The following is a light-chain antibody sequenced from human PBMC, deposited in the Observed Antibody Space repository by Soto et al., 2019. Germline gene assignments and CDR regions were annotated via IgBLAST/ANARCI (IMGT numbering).Light chain of an antibody. J-gene: IGKJ4*01. CDR2: DAS. Sequence: DIQMTQSPSSLSASVGDRVTITCRASQYISRYLNWYQKKPGKAPKLLIYDASTLQSGVPPRFSGSGSGSDFSLTISSLQPEDFATYYCQQSFASPPLTFGGGTKVDI. V-gene: IGKV1-39*01. CDR3: QQSFASPPLT. CDR1: QYISRY.